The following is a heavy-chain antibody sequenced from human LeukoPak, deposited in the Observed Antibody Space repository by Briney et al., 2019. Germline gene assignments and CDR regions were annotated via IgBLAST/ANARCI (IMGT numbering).Heavy chain of an antibody. V-gene: IGHV4-39*07. CDR2: IYYSGST. CDR3: ARGPAYDYVWGSYRPRGFDY. J-gene: IGHJ4*02. Sequence: SETLSLTCTVSGGSISSSSYYWGWIRQPPGKGLEWIGSIYYSGSTYYNPSLKSRVTISVDTSKNQFSLKLSSVTAADTAVYYCARGPAYDYVWGSYRPRGFDYWGQGTLVIVSS. D-gene: IGHD3-16*02. CDR1: GGSISSSSYY.